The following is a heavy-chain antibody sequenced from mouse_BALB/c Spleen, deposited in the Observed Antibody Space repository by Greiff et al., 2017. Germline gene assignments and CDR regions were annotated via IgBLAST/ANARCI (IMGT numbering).Heavy chain of an antibody. CDR1: GYSITSDYA. D-gene: IGHD2-3*01. V-gene: IGHV3-2*02. CDR2: ISYSGST. J-gene: IGHJ4*01. Sequence: VQLKESGPGLVKPSQSLSLTCTVTGYSITSDYAWNWIRQFPGNKLEWMGYISYSGSTSYNPSLKSRISITRDTSKNQFFLQLNSVTTEDTATYYCAREGYDEAMDYWGQGTSVTVSS. CDR3: AREGYDEAMDY.